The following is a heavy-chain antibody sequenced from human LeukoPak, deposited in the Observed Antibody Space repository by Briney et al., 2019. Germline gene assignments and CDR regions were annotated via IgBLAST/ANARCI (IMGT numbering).Heavy chain of an antibody. J-gene: IGHJ4*02. CDR3: AKGPYGGNSGGYFDY. Sequence: PGGSLRLSCAASGLTFSDYEMNWVRQAPGKGLEWVSYISSSGSIIHYADSVKGRFTISRDNAKNSLYLQMNSLRAEDTAVYYCAKGPYGGNSGGYFDYWGQGTLVTVSS. D-gene: IGHD4-23*01. CDR1: GLTFSDYE. V-gene: IGHV3-48*03. CDR2: ISSSGSII.